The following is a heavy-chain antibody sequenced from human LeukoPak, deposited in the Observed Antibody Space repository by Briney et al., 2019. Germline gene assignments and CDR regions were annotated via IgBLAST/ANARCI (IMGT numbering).Heavy chain of an antibody. V-gene: IGHV1-69*06. Sequence: ASVKVSCKASGGTFSSYAISWVRQAPGQGLEWMGGIIPIFGTANYAQKLQGRVTITADKSTSTAYMELSSLRSEDTAVYYCAREHCSGGSCSHGDWGQGTLVTVSS. CDR2: IIPIFGTA. CDR3: AREHCSGGSCSHGD. D-gene: IGHD2-15*01. J-gene: IGHJ4*02. CDR1: GGTFSSYA.